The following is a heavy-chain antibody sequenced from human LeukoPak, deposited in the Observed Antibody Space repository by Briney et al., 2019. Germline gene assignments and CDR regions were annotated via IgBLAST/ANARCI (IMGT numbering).Heavy chain of an antibody. CDR3: ARDKYTGYETFDY. CDR1: GYTFTVYY. Sequence: ASVKVSCKASGYTFTVYYIHGVRHAPGQGLEWMGWINPNSGGANYAQKFQGRVTMTRDTSISTAYMELNRLTSDDTAVYYCARDKYTGYETFDYWGQGTPVTVSS. CDR2: INPNSGGA. D-gene: IGHD5-12*01. J-gene: IGHJ4*02. V-gene: IGHV1-2*02.